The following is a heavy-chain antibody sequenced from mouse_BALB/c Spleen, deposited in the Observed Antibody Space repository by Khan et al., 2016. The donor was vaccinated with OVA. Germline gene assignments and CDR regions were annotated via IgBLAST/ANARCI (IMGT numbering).Heavy chain of an antibody. D-gene: IGHD2-4*01. Sequence: QVQLKESGPGLVAPSQSLSITCTISGFSLTNYGVHWVRQPPGKGLEWLVVIWSDGSTTYNSALKSRLTISKDNSKSQVFLKMNSLQTDDTAMYFCARQPCYHYKIIDYWGQGTSVTVSA. V-gene: IGHV2-6-1*01. CDR1: GFSLTNYG. J-gene: IGHJ4*01. CDR3: ARQPCYHYKIIDY. CDR2: IWSDGST.